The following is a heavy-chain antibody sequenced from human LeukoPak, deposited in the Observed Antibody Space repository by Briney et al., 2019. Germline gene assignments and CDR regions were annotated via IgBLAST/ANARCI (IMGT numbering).Heavy chain of an antibody. CDR2: VYYSGSA. D-gene: IGHD5-12*01. CDR1: GDPISSYSDYSNYK. J-gene: IGHJ4*02. CDR3: AREYSGFDY. V-gene: IGHV4-61*01. Sequence: SETLSLTCTVSGDPISSYSDYSNYKWTWIRQPPGKGLEWIGYVYYSGSANYNPSLKSRVTISVDTSKNQLSLKLTSVTAADTAVYYCAREYSGFDYWGQGTLVTVSS.